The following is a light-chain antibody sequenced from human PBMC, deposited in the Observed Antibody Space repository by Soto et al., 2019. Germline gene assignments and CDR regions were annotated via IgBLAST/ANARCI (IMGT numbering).Light chain of an antibody. CDR1: QSVSSN. CDR2: GAS. J-gene: IGKJ1*01. Sequence: EIVMTQFPATLSVSPGERATLSCRASQSVSSNLAWYQQKPGQAPRLLIYGASTRATGIPARFSGSGSGTEFTLTISSLQSEDFAVYYCQQYNNWPPRRTFGQGTKVEIK. V-gene: IGKV3-15*01. CDR3: QQYNNWPPRRT.